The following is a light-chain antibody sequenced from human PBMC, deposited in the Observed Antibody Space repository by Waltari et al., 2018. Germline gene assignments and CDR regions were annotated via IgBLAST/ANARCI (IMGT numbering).Light chain of an antibody. J-gene: IGLJ3*02. V-gene: IGLV1-40*01. CDR3: LSYIITISGTL. CDR2: GTT. CDR1: SSTTGAHYD. Sequence: QSVLMQPPSVSGAPGQRATITCTGSSSTTGAHYDAQSDQQFPGPAPRLLNYGTTNRPSVVPDRFSCSTSGTSTSPASTVLWPHDEAHYNILSYIITISGTLFHGETMRTVL.